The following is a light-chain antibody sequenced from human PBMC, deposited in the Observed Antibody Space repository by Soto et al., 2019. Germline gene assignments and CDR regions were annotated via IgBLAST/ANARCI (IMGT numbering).Light chain of an antibody. Sequence: DIQMTQSPSTLSASVGDRVTITCRASQSISSWLAWYQQKPGKAPKLLIYKASSLESGVPSRFSGSGSGTELTLTISNLQPDDFATYYCQQYNSYRRTFGQGTKVEIK. V-gene: IGKV1-5*03. CDR3: QQYNSYRRT. J-gene: IGKJ1*01. CDR1: QSISSW. CDR2: KAS.